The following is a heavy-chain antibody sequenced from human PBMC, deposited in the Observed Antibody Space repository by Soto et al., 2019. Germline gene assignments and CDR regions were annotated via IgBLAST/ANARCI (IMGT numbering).Heavy chain of an antibody. Sequence: QVQLQESGPGLVKPSQTLSLTCTVSGGSISSGGYYWSWIRQHPGKGLEWIVYIYYSGSTYYNPSLKTRVTISVDSSKNQCSLTLSCVTAADTAGYYCARGGRRSPGMDVWGHGTTVTVSS. CDR3: ARGGRRSPGMDV. J-gene: IGHJ6*02. V-gene: IGHV4-31*03. CDR2: IYYSGST. CDR1: GGSISSGGYY.